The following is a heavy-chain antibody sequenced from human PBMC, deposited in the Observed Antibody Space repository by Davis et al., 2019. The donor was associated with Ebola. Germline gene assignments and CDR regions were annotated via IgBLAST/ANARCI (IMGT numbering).Heavy chain of an antibody. J-gene: IGHJ4*02. Sequence: GESLKISCAASGFTFSSYAMSWVRQAPGKGLEWVSAISGSGGSTYYADSVKGRFTISRDNSKNTLYLQMNSLRAEDTAVYYCAKDYGPPHLYFDYWGQGTLVTVSS. V-gene: IGHV3-23*01. D-gene: IGHD3-10*01. CDR1: GFTFSSYA. CDR2: ISGSGGST. CDR3: AKDYGPPHLYFDY.